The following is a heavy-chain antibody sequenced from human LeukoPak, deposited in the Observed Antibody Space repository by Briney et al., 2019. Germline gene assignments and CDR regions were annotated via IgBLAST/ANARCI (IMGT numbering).Heavy chain of an antibody. J-gene: IGHJ6*02. Sequence: SQTLSLTCAISGDSVSSNTAAWNWIRQSPLRGLEWLGRTYYRSKWYNDYAISVKSRITVNPDTSKNQFSLQLNSVTPEDTAVYYCARQYSSGWSFYYGLDVWGQGTTVTVSS. D-gene: IGHD6-13*01. V-gene: IGHV6-1*01. CDR1: GDSVSSNTAA. CDR3: ARQYSSGWSFYYGLDV. CDR2: TYYRSKWYN.